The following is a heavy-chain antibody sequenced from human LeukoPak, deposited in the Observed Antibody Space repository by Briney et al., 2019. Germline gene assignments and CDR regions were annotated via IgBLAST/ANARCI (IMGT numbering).Heavy chain of an antibody. CDR1: GYTFTSYD. D-gene: IGHD2-15*01. CDR2: MNPNSGNT. Sequence: GASVKVSCKASGYTFTSYDINWVRQATGQGLEWMGWMNPNSGNTGYAQKFQGRVTMTRNTSISTAYMELSSLRSEDTAVYHCARGVFATRDIYYYYYGMDVWGQGTTVTVSS. J-gene: IGHJ6*02. CDR3: ARGVFATRDIYYYYYGMDV. V-gene: IGHV1-8*01.